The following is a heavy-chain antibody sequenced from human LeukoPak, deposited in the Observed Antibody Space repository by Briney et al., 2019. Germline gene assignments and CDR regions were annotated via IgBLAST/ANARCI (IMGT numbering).Heavy chain of an antibody. D-gene: IGHD6-13*01. CDR2: ISSSSSTI. J-gene: IGHJ4*02. Sequence: GGTLRLSCAASGFTFSSYSMNWVRQAPRKGLEWVSYISSSSSTIYYADSVKGRFTISRDNAKNSLYLQMNSLRAEDTAVYYCARLPRRGAAAANYWGQGTLVTVSS. V-gene: IGHV3-48*01. CDR1: GFTFSSYS. CDR3: ARLPRRGAAAANY.